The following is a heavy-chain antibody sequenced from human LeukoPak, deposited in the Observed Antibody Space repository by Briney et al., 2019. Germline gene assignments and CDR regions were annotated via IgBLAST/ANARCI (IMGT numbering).Heavy chain of an antibody. V-gene: IGHV3-66*02. D-gene: IGHD6-13*01. CDR3: ARGFGKAAANVFGGYTMDV. Sequence: GVSLRLSCAASGFTVDSKYMGWVRQAPGKGLEWVPLIYTGGSTYYADSVRGRFTISRDNSKNTLYLQRNSLRPEDTAGYYCARGFGKAAANVFGGYTMDVWGQGTTVTVSS. J-gene: IGHJ6*02. CDR2: IYTGGST. CDR1: GFTVDSKY.